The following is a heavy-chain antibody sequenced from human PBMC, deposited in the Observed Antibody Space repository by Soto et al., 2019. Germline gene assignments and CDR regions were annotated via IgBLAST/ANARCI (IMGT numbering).Heavy chain of an antibody. D-gene: IGHD2-2*01. CDR3: AASAALYYRAQNGFDP. CDR1: GGTFSSYA. J-gene: IGHJ5*02. CDR2: IIPIFGTA. V-gene: IGHV1-69*13. Sequence: ASVKVSCKASGGTFSSYAISWVRQAPGQGLEWMGGIIPIFGTANYAQKFQGRVTITADESTSTAYMELGSLRSEDTAVYYCAASAALYYRAQNGFDPWGKGTPLTVS.